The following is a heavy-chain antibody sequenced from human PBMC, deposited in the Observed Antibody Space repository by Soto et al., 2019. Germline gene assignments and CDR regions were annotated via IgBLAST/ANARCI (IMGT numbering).Heavy chain of an antibody. CDR1: GFTFSTYA. J-gene: IGHJ6*02. D-gene: IGHD2-2*01. CDR2: ISSSGATT. V-gene: IGHV3-23*01. Sequence: EVQLLESGGGLVQPGGSLRLSCAASGFTFSTYAMSWVRQAPGKGLEWVSVISSSGATTYYADSVKGRFTISRDNSESILYLQMNSLRAEDTAVYYCAKYCDLVHAAMGYYDYYGMDVWGQGTTVTVSS. CDR3: AKYCDLVHAAMGYYDYYGMDV.